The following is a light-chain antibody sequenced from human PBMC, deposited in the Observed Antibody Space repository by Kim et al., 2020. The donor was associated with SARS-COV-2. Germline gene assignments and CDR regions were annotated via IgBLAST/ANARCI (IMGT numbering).Light chain of an antibody. V-gene: IGLV6-57*03. J-gene: IGLJ2*01. CDR1: SSSIDDNY. CDR2: EDD. Sequence: GKTVTISCTRSSSSIDDNYMEWYQQRPGGVPTAVIYEDDQRPSGVSDHFSGSIDNSSNSASLTISGLKTEDEADYYCQSYNRSNVVFGGGTQLTVL. CDR3: QSYNRSNVV.